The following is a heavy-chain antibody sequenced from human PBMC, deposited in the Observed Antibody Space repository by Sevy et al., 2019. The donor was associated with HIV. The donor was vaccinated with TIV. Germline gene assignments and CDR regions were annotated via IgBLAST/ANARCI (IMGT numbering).Heavy chain of an antibody. D-gene: IGHD6-6*01. CDR1: DGSISSYY. CDR2: IYYSGST. V-gene: IGHV4-59*01. J-gene: IGHJ6*02. CDR3: ARAVAARPPYYYGMDV. Sequence: SDTLSLTCTVSDGSISSYYWSWIRQPPGKGLEWIGYIYYSGSTNYNPSLKSRVTISVDTSKNQFSLKLSSVTAADTAVYYCARAVAARPPYYYGMDVWGQGTTVTVSS.